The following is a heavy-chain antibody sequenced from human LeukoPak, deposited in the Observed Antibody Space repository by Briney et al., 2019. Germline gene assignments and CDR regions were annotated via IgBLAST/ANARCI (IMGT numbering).Heavy chain of an antibody. V-gene: IGHV4-59*08. CDR3: ARVGYCSSTSCYAYAFDI. Sequence: SETLSLTCTVSGGSISSYYWSWIRPPPGKGLEWIAYVYYSGSTYYNPSLKSRVTISVDTSENQFSLKLSSVTAADTAVYYCARVGYCSSTSCYAYAFDIWGQGTMVTVSS. CDR2: VYYSGST. CDR1: GGSISSYY. J-gene: IGHJ3*02. D-gene: IGHD2-2*01.